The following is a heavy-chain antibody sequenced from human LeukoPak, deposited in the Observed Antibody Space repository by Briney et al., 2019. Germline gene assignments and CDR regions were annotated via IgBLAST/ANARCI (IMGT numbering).Heavy chain of an antibody. V-gene: IGHV1-46*01. CDR2: INPSGGST. CDR1: GYTFTSYG. J-gene: IGHJ4*02. D-gene: IGHD4-23*01. Sequence: ASVKVSCKASGYTFTSYGISWVRQAPGQGLEWMGIINPSGGSTSYAQKFQGRVTMTRDTSTSTVYMELSSLRSEDTAVYYCARESGGNPATSEDYWGQGTLVTVSS. CDR3: ARESGGNPATSEDY.